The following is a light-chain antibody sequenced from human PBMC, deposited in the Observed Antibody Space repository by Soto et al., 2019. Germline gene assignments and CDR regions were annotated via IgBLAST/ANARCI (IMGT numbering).Light chain of an antibody. CDR3: LQDYNHPHT. CDR2: AAS. J-gene: IGKJ1*01. Sequence: IQMTQSPSSLSASGGDTVINTCRASHDIGHELGWHQQKPGHAPKLLIFAASTLYSGVPPRFSSSGSGTSYTLTIISLDPEDFPTQYWLQDYNHPHTFGQGTTVES. CDR1: HDIGHE. V-gene: IGKV1-6*01.